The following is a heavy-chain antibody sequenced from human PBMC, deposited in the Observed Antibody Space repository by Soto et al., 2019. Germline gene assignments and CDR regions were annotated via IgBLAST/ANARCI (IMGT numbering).Heavy chain of an antibody. D-gene: IGHD2-15*01. V-gene: IGHV3-23*01. CDR1: GFTFSSYA. J-gene: IGHJ4*02. CDR3: ATHGCGGGGCYSKYPFDY. CDR2: ISGSGGSGNT. Sequence: ELQLLESGGGLVQPGGSLRLSCAASGFTFSSYAMSWVRQAPGKGLEWVSGISGSGGSGNTYYADSVKGRFTISRDNSKNTLYLQMNSLRAEDTAVYYCATHGCGGGGCYSKYPFDYWGQGTLVTVSS.